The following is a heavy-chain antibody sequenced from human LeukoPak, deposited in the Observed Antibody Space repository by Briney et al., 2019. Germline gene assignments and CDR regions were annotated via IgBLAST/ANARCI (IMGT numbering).Heavy chain of an antibody. Sequence: GGSLRLSCAASGFSVSSNYMSWVRQAPGKRLTWVSVIYSSGSTYYADSVKGRFAISRDDSKNTLHLQMNSLRAEDTAMYYCTRAHGRITRDAYLDYWGQGTLVTVSS. CDR1: GFSVSSNY. V-gene: IGHV3-53*01. D-gene: IGHD3-10*01. CDR3: TRAHGRITRDAYLDY. J-gene: IGHJ4*02. CDR2: IYSSGST.